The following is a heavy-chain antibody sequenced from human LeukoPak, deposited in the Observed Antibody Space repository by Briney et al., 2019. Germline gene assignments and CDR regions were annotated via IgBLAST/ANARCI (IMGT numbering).Heavy chain of an antibody. D-gene: IGHD6-6*01. CDR3: ARVAVEYSSSYYFDY. Sequence: GASVKVSCKASGYTLTSYYMHWVRQAPGQGLEWMGIINPSGGSTSYAQKFQGRVTMTRDTSTSTVYMELSSLRSEDTAVYYCARVAVEYSSSYYFDYWGQGTLVTVSS. CDR1: GYTLTSYY. J-gene: IGHJ4*02. V-gene: IGHV1-46*01. CDR2: INPSGGST.